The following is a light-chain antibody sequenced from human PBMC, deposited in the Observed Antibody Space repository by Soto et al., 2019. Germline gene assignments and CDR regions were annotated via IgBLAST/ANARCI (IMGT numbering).Light chain of an antibody. CDR1: SSDVGSYNL. Sequence: QSALTQPASVSGSPGQSITISCTGTSSDVGSYNLVSWYQQHPDKAPKLMISEGSKRPSGVSNLFSGSKSGNTASLTISGLQSEDEADYYCCSYAGSNTYVFGTGTKVTVL. J-gene: IGLJ1*01. CDR2: EGS. V-gene: IGLV2-23*01. CDR3: CSYAGSNTYV.